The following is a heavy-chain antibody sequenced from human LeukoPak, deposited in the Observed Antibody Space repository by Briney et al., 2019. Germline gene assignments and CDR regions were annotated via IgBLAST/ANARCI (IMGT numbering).Heavy chain of an antibody. CDR3: AKESLSPRSKWEYYFDY. V-gene: IGHV3-30*02. D-gene: IGHD1-26*01. CDR1: GFTFRSYG. Sequence: GGSLRLSCAASGFTFRSYGMHWVRQAPGKGLEWVAIIRYDGTNKYYADSVKGRFTISRDNSKNTLYLQMNSLRAEDTAVYYCAKESLSPRSKWEYYFDYWGQGTLVTVSS. CDR2: IRYDGTNK. J-gene: IGHJ4*02.